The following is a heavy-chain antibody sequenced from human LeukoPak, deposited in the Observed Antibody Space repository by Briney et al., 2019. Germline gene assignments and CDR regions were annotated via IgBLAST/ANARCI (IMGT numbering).Heavy chain of an antibody. J-gene: IGHJ4*02. D-gene: IGHD4/OR15-4a*01. Sequence: SETLSLTCTVSGGSISSYYWSWIRQPPGKVLEWIGYIYYSGSTYYNPSLKSRVTISVDTSKNQFSLKLSSVTAADTAVYYCAKAGLVRGGALDSWGQGTLVTVSS. V-gene: IGHV4-59*12. CDR2: IYYSGST. CDR1: GGSISSYY. CDR3: AKAGLVRGGALDS.